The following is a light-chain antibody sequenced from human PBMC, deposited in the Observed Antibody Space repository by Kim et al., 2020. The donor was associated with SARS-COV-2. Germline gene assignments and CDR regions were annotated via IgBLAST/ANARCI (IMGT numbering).Light chain of an antibody. CDR2: TND. J-gene: IGLJ2*01. CDR3: ATWDDSLNGLL. CDR1: SSNIGSNP. V-gene: IGLV1-44*01. Sequence: QSVLSQEPSVSGTPGQRVTISCSGGSSNIGSNPVNWYQHLPGTAPKLLVFTNDQRPSGVPDRFSGFKSATSASLAISGLQSEDEAEYYCATWDDSLNGLLFGGGTQLTVL.